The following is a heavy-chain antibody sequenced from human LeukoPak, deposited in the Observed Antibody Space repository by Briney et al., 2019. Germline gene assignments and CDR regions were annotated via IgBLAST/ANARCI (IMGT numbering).Heavy chain of an antibody. CDR2: IYYSGST. CDR3: ARQVPHCSGGSCYFGGRRYYFDY. Sequence: PSETLSLTCTVSGDSISLYYWSWIRQPPGKGLEWIGYIYYSGSTNYNPSLKSRVTISVDTSKNQFSLKLSSVTAADTAVYYCARQVPHCSGGSCYFGGRRYYFDYWGQGTLVTVSS. J-gene: IGHJ4*02. CDR1: GDSISLYY. D-gene: IGHD2-15*01. V-gene: IGHV4-59*08.